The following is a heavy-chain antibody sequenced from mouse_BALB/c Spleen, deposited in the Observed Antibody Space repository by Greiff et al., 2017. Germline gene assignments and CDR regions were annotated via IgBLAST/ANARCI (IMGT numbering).Heavy chain of an antibody. CDR3: ARAGVYYGSSRYFDV. D-gene: IGHD1-1*01. V-gene: IGHV5-6-3*01. Sequence: EVMLVESGGGLVQPGGSRKLSCAASGFTFSSFGMHWVRQAPEKGLELVATINSNGGSTYYPDSVKGRFTISRDNAKNTLYLQMSSLKSEDTAMYYFARAGVYYGSSRYFDVWGAGTTVTVSS. CDR2: INSNGGST. J-gene: IGHJ1*01. CDR1: GFTFSSFG.